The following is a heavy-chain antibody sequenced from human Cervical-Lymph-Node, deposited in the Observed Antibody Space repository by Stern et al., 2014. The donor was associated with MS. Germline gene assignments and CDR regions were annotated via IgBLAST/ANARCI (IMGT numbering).Heavy chain of an antibody. D-gene: IGHD3-9*01. Sequence: QVQLVQSGAEVKKPGASVKISCKASGYTFTNYYMHWVRQAPGQGLECMGIINPSGDSTSDAQKFEGRVTMTRDTSTSTVNMELSSLTSGDTAVYYCARLRGYNVLTGYLDYWGQGTLVTVSS. J-gene: IGHJ4*02. CDR3: ARLRGYNVLTGYLDY. V-gene: IGHV1-46*01. CDR2: INPSGDST. CDR1: GYTFTNYY.